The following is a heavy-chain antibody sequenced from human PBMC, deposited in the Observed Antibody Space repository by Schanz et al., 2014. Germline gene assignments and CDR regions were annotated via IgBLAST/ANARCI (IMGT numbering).Heavy chain of an antibody. D-gene: IGHD1-26*01. CDR1: GDSISSAY. J-gene: IGHJ5*02. V-gene: IGHV4-31*03. Sequence: QVQLQESGPGLVEPSQTLSLTCTVSGDSISSAYWSWIRQHPGKGLEWIGFIYYRGNTSYNPSLKSRVSISLNPSKTQFFLNLNSLTAADTAVYYCARVPEPGWFDPWGQGTLVTVSS. CDR3: ARVPEPGWFDP. CDR2: IYYRGNT.